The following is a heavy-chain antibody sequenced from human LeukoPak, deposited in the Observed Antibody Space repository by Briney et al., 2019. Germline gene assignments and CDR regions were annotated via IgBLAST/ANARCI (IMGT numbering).Heavy chain of an antibody. CDR2: IYYSGST. Sequence: PSETLSLTCTVSGGSISSYYWSWIRQPPGKGLEWIGYIYYSGSTNYNPSLKSRVTISVDTSKNQFSLKLSSVTAADTAVYYCARVVTMVRGVTLYYFDYWGQGTLVTVSS. D-gene: IGHD3-10*01. J-gene: IGHJ4*02. CDR1: GGSISSYY. CDR3: ARVVTMVRGVTLYYFDY. V-gene: IGHV4-59*12.